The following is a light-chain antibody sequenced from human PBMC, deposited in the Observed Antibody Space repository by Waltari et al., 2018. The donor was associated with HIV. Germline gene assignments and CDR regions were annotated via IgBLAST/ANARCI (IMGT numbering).Light chain of an antibody. Sequence: QSALTQPRSVSGSPGQSVTISCTGTSSDVGCNNYVPWYQHHPGTAPKLMIYEVRKRPSGVPDRFSGSKSGNTASLTISGLQAEDEADYYCCSYAGSYSWVFGGGTKLTVL. V-gene: IGLV2-11*01. CDR3: CSYAGSYSWV. CDR1: SSDVGCNNY. J-gene: IGLJ3*02. CDR2: EVR.